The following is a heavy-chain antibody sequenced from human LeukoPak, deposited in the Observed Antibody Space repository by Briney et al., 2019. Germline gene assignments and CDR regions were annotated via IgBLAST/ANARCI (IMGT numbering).Heavy chain of an antibody. CDR1: GFTFSDYY. V-gene: IGHV3-11*04. CDR2: ISDSGSTI. J-gene: IGHJ4*02. Sequence: GGSLRLSCAGSGFTFSDYYMFWIRQAPGKGLEWVSYISDSGSTIYYADSVKGRFTISRDNAKNSLYLQMNSLRAEDTAVYYCARGGVFSSGWYVDYWGQGTLVSVSS. CDR3: ARGGVFSSGWYVDY. D-gene: IGHD6-19*01.